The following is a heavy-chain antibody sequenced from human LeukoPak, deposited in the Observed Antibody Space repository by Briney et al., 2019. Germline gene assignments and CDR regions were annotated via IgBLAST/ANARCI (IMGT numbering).Heavy chain of an antibody. CDR2: ISGTGGNT. V-gene: IGHV3-23*01. Sequence: GGSLRLPCAASGFTFSSYAMSWVRQAPGKGLEWVSGISGTGGNTYYADSVKGRFTISRDNSKDTLYLQMNSLRAEDTAVYYCAKKVEYSSGWEVDDAYDIWGQGTMVTVSS. D-gene: IGHD6-19*01. J-gene: IGHJ3*02. CDR3: AKKVEYSSGWEVDDAYDI. CDR1: GFTFSSYA.